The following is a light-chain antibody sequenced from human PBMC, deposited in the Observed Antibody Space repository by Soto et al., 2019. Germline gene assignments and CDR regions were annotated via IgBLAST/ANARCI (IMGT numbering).Light chain of an antibody. CDR2: KAS. J-gene: IGKJ1*01. CDR3: QHSNSYSEA. Sequence: IQMTLSASTLAAYVEDRVTITCRASQSISSWLAWYQQKPGKAPRLLIYKASTLKSGVPSRFSGSGSGTEFTLTISSRQPDDFAPYYCQHSNSYSEALAQGTKVDI. V-gene: IGKV1-5*03. CDR1: QSISSW.